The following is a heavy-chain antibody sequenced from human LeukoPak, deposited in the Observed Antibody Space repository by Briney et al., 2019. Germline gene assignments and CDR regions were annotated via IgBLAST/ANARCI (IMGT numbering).Heavy chain of an antibody. CDR2: INPTGGST. CDR3: ARDLWGCSGGNCY. V-gene: IGHV1-46*01. D-gene: IGHD2-15*01. CDR1: GYTFTSYY. J-gene: IGHJ4*02. Sequence: ASVKVSCKASGYTFTSYYMHWVRQAPGQGLEWMGLINPTGGSTGYAQKFQGRVTMTRDMSTSTAYMELSWLRSDDTAVYYCARDLWGCSGGNCYWGQGTLVTVSS.